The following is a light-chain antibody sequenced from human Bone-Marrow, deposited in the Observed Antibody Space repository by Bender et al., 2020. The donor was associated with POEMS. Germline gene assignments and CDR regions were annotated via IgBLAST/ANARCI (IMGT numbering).Light chain of an antibody. CDR2: SSH. J-gene: IGLJ2*01. Sequence: QSVLTQPPSASGTPGQRVTISCSGGSSNIGAHAVNWYQHLPGTAPKLLIYSSHRRPSEVPDRFSGSKSGNTASLTVSGLQADDEADYYCQSYDSGLGCVVFGGGTRLTVL. CDR1: SSNIGAHA. CDR3: QSYDSGLGCVV. V-gene: IGLV1-44*01.